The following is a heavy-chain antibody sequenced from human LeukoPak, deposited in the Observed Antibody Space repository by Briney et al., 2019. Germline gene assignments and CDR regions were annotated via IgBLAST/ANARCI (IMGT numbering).Heavy chain of an antibody. J-gene: IGHJ3*02. CDR2: ITTSSAYI. Sequence: GGSLRLSCAASGFTFTTYNMNWVRQAPGKGLEWVSAITTSSAYIYYADSVRGRFTISRDNAKNSLYLQMNSLRAEDTAVYYCARDGNVASDLWFGELSGAFDIWGQGTMVTVSS. CDR1: GFTFTTYN. CDR3: ARDGNVASDLWFGELSGAFDI. V-gene: IGHV3-21*01. D-gene: IGHD3-10*01.